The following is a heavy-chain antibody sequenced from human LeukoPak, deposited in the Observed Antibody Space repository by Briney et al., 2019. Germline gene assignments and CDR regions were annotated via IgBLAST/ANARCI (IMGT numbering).Heavy chain of an antibody. Sequence: GGSLRLSCAASGFTFSSYWMSWVRQAPGKGLEWVANIKQDGSEKYYVDSVKGRFTISRDNAKNSLHLQMNSLRAEDTAVYYCARDSWPTYYYDSSGYGADFDYWGQGTLVTVSS. CDR2: IKQDGSEK. V-gene: IGHV3-7*01. D-gene: IGHD3-22*01. CDR3: ARDSWPTYYYDSSGYGADFDY. J-gene: IGHJ4*02. CDR1: GFTFSSYW.